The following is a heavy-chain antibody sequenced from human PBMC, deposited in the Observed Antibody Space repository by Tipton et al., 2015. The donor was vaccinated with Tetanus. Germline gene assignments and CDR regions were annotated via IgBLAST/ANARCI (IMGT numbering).Heavy chain of an antibody. D-gene: IGHD3-3*01. Sequence: SLRLSCAASGFTFSTHAMTWVRQAPGKGLEWVSALSGSGSSAYYADSVKGRFTISRDNSKNTLYLQMNNLRVEDTAVYYCAKVLEWYYYFYNGMDVWGQGP. V-gene: IGHV3-23*01. CDR3: AKVLEWYYYFYNGMDV. J-gene: IGHJ6*02. CDR2: LSGSGSSA. CDR1: GFTFSTHA.